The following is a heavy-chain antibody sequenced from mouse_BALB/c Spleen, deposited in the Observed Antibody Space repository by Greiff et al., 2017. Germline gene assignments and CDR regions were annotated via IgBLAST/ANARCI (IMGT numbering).Heavy chain of an antibody. V-gene: IGHV1-15*01. J-gene: IGHJ3*01. D-gene: IGHD2-1*01. CDR2: IDPETGGT. Sequence: VQLQQSGAELVRPGASVTLSCKASGYTFTDYEMHWVKQTPVHGLEWIGAIDPETGGTAYNQKFKGKATLTADKSSSTAYMELRSLTSEDSAVYYCTRLDGNPAWFAYWGQGTLVTVSA. CDR1: GYTFTDYE. CDR3: TRLDGNPAWFAY.